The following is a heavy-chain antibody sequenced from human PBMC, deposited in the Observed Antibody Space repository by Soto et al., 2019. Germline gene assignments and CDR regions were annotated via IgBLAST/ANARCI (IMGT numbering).Heavy chain of an antibody. CDR1: GYSFTTYW. CDR3: ARVALTSDAFDI. CDR2: IYPGDSDT. D-gene: IGHD7-27*01. Sequence: PGESLKISCKGSGYSFTTYWIGWVRQMPGKGLEWMGIIYPGDSDTRYSPSFEGQVTMSADKSISTAYLQWSSLKASDTAMYYCARVALTSDAFDIWGQGTMVTVSS. V-gene: IGHV5-51*01. J-gene: IGHJ3*02.